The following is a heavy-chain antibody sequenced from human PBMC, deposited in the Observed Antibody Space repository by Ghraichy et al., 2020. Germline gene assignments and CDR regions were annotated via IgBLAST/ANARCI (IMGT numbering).Heavy chain of an antibody. J-gene: IGHJ5*02. CDR3: ARTTVTTGWFDP. Sequence: KVSCKASGYTFTGYYMHWVRQAPGQGLEWMGWINPNSGGTNYAQKFQGRVTMTRDTSISTAYMELSRLRSDDTAVYYCARTTVTTGWFDPWGQGTLVTVSS. CDR2: INPNSGGT. D-gene: IGHD4-17*01. CDR1: GYTFTGYY. V-gene: IGHV1-2*02.